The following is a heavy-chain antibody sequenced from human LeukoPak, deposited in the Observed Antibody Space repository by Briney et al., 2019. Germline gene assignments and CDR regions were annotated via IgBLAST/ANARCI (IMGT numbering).Heavy chain of an antibody. CDR1: GFTFSSYW. D-gene: IGHD3-10*01. Sequence: PGGSLRLSCAASGFTFSSYWMSWVRPAPGKGLEWVANIKQDGGEKYYVDSVKGRFTISRDNAKNSLYLQMNSLRAEDTAVYYCARGGTYYRSGNTYFDYWGQGTLVTVSS. V-gene: IGHV3-7*01. CDR3: ARGGTYYRSGNTYFDY. CDR2: IKQDGGEK. J-gene: IGHJ4*02.